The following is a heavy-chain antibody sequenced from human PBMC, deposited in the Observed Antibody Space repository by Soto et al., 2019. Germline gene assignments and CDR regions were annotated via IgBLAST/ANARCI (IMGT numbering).Heavy chain of an antibody. J-gene: IGHJ4*02. CDR2: IYSGGST. V-gene: IGHV3-53*04. D-gene: IGHD6-13*01. CDR1: GFTVSSHY. Sequence: EVQLVESGGGLVQPGGSLRLSCAASGFTVSSHYMSWVRQAPGKGLEWVSVIYSGGSTYYADSVNGRFTISRHNSKNTLYLQMNSLRAEDTAVYYGAVGSSWKYYFDYWGQGTLVTVSS. CDR3: AVGSSWKYYFDY.